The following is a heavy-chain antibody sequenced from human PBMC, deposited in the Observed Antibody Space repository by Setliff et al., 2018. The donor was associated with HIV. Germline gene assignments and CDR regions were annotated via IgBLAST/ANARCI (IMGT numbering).Heavy chain of an antibody. J-gene: IGHJ6*02. CDR2: TTPLLGTT. V-gene: IGHV1-69*05. CDR1: GNTFSSYG. CDR3: AIDGLSYNILPGSIAYFHSGMDV. Sequence: SVKVSCKASGNTFSSYGITWVRQAPGQGLEWMGGTTPLLGTTNYAQKFQGRVTITTDEPTNTAYMELRSLRSDDTAVYYCAIDGLSYNILPGSIAYFHSGMDVWGQGTTVTVSS. D-gene: IGHD3-9*01.